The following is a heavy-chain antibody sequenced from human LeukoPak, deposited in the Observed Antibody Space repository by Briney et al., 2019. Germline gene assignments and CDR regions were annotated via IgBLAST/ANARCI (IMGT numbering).Heavy chain of an antibody. CDR3: AKDQKWLRSRRKDAFDI. J-gene: IGHJ3*02. CDR2: IRYDGSNK. V-gene: IGHV3-30*02. Sequence: PGGSLRLSCAASGFTFSSYGMHGVRQAPGKGLEGVAFIRYDGSNKYYTDSVKGRFPISRDNSKNTLYLQMNSLRAEDTAVYYCAKDQKWLRSRRKDAFDIWGQGTMVTVSS. CDR1: GFTFSSYG. D-gene: IGHD5-12*01.